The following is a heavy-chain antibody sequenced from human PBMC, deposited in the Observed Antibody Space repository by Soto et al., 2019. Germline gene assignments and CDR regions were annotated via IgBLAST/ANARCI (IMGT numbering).Heavy chain of an antibody. CDR1: GFSLTTSGVC. V-gene: IGHV2-70*13. CDR3: ARTTRYSSTWGFFQH. D-gene: IGHD6-13*01. Sequence: SGPTLVNPTQTLTLTCTFSGFSLTTSGVCVSWIRQPPGQALEWLALIDWGDDKYYTTSLQTRLSISKDTSKKQVVLTMTNMEPVDTATYYCARTTRYSSTWGFFQHWGQGTLVTVSS. CDR2: IDWGDDK. J-gene: IGHJ1*01.